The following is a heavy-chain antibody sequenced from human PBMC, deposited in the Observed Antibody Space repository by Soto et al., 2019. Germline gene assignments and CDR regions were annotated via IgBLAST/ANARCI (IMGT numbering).Heavy chain of an antibody. CDR1: GGSISSGGYY. D-gene: IGHD3-10*01. Sequence: SETLSLTCTVSGGSISSGGYYWSWIRQHPGKGLEWIGYIYYSGSTYYNPSLKSRVTISVDTSKNQFSLKLSSVTAADTAVYYCAREGIYYGSGKSYGMDVWGQGTTVTVS. J-gene: IGHJ6*02. V-gene: IGHV4-31*03. CDR3: AREGIYYGSGKSYGMDV. CDR2: IYYSGST.